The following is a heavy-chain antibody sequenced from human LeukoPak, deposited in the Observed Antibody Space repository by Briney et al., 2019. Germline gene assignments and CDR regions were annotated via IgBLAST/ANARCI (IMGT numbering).Heavy chain of an antibody. CDR3: ARTTAMVTIFDY. CDR2: INAGNGNT. Sequence: ASVTVSCTASGYTFTSYAMHWVRQAPGQRLEWMGWINAGNGNTKYSQKFQDRVTITRDTSARTAYMELSSLRSEDTAVYYCARTTAMVTIFDYWGQGTLVTVS. J-gene: IGHJ4*02. D-gene: IGHD5-18*01. V-gene: IGHV1-3*01. CDR1: GYTFTSYA.